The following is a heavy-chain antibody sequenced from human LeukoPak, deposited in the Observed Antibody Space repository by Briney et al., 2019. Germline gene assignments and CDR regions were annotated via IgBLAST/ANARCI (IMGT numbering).Heavy chain of an antibody. CDR1: DGSISSYY. J-gene: IGHJ4*02. CDR3: ASIVVVTAEYYFDY. V-gene: IGHV4-59*12. Sequence: SETLSLTCTVSDGSISSYYWSWIRQPPGKGLEWIGYIYYSGSTNYNPSLKSRVTISVDTSKNQFSLKLSSVTAADTAVYYCASIVVVTAEYYFDYWGQGTLVTVSS. D-gene: IGHD2-21*02. CDR2: IYYSGST.